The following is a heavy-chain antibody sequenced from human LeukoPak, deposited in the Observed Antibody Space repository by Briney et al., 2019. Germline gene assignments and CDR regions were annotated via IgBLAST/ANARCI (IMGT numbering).Heavy chain of an antibody. CDR3: ARGNRRGIAANY. J-gene: IGHJ4*02. D-gene: IGHD6-13*01. CDR1: GFTFSDYY. CDR2: ISSSGSTI. Sequence: GGSLRLSCAASGFTFSDYYMTWIRQAPGKGLEWVSYISSSGSTIYYADSVKGRLTISRDNAKNSLYLQMNSLRVEDTAVYYCARGNRRGIAANYWGQGTLVTVSS. V-gene: IGHV3-11*01.